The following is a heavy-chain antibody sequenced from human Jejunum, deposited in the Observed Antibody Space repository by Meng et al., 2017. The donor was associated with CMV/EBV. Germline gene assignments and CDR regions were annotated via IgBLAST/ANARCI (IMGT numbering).Heavy chain of an antibody. V-gene: IGHV3-64*02. CDR2: VSYNGDST. CDR1: GITFSRYW. J-gene: IGHJ4*02. Sequence: VGSGITFSRYWLHWVRQATGKGLESVSAVSYNGDSTYYADSVKGRFTISRDNSKDTLFLQMGSLRTEDMAVYYCARESPNGSYDYWGQGTLVTVSS. D-gene: IGHD1-26*01. CDR3: ARESPNGSYDY.